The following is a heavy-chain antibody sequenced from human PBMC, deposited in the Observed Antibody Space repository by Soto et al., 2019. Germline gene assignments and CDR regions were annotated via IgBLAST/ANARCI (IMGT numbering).Heavy chain of an antibody. CDR1: GGTFSSYT. D-gene: IGHD4-17*01. Sequence: SVKVSCKASGGTFSSYTISLVRQAPGQGLEWMGRIIPILGIANYAQKFQGRVTITADKSTSTAYMELSSLRSEDTAVYYCASPHDYGDYVNDYWGQGTLVTVSS. CDR3: ASPHDYGDYVNDY. V-gene: IGHV1-69*02. J-gene: IGHJ4*02. CDR2: IIPILGIA.